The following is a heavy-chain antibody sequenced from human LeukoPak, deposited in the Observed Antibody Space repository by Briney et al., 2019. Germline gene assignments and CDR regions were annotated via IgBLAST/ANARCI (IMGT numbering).Heavy chain of an antibody. Sequence: SGGSLRLSCAASGCTFSSYAMSWVGQAPGKGLEWVSAISGSGGSTYYADSVKGRFTISRDNSKNTLYLQMNSLRAEDTAVYYCAKDFGNYGGASYYFDYWGQGTLVTVSS. CDR2: ISGSGGST. D-gene: IGHD3-3*01. V-gene: IGHV3-23*01. CDR1: GCTFSSYA. J-gene: IGHJ4*02. CDR3: AKDFGNYGGASYYFDY.